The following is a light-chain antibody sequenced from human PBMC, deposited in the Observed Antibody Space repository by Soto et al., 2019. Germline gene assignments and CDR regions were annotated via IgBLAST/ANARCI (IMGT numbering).Light chain of an antibody. CDR3: SSYGGSNTVV. CDR1: SSDVGRYNY. Sequence: QSALTQPPSASGSPGQSVTISCTGSSSDVGRYNYVSWYQQHPGKAPKLMIYEVSKRPSGVPGRLSGSKSGNTASLTVSGLQAEDEADYYCSSYGGSNTVVFGGGTKLTVL. V-gene: IGLV2-8*01. J-gene: IGLJ2*01. CDR2: EVS.